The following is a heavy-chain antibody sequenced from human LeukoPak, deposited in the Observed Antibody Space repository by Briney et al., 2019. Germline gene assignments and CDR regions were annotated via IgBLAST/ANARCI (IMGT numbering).Heavy chain of an antibody. J-gene: IGHJ3*02. D-gene: IGHD3-10*01. CDR3: ARDGSGSYGDAFDI. CDR2: INPNSGGT. V-gene: IGHV1-2*04. CDR1: GYTFTGYY. Sequence: ASVKVSCKASGYTFTGYYMHWVRQAPGQGLEWMGWINPNSGGTNYAQKFQGWVTMTRDTSISTAYMELSRLRSDDTAVYYCARDGSGSYGDAFDIWGQGTMVTVSS.